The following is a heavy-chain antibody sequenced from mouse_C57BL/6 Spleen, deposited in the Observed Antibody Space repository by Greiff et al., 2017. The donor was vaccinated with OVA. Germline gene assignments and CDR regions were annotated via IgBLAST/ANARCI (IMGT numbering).Heavy chain of an antibody. CDR1: GYTFTDYN. J-gene: IGHJ2*01. Sequence: EVQLQQSGPELVKPGASVKMSCKASGYTFTDYNMHWVKQSHGKSLEWIGYINPNNGGTSYNQKFKGKATLTVNKSSSTAYMELRSLTSEDSAVYYCAREIYDYDGFDYWGQGTTLTVCS. V-gene: IGHV1-22*01. D-gene: IGHD2-4*01. CDR3: AREIYDYDGFDY. CDR2: INPNNGGT.